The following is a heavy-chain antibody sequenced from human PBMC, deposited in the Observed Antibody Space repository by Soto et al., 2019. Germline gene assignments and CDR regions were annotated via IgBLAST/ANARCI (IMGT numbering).Heavy chain of an antibody. CDR1: GFTFSSYS. CDR2: ISSSSSYI. D-gene: IGHD3-10*01. Sequence: PGGSLRLSCAASGFTFSSYSMNWVRQAPGKGLEWVSSISSSSSYIYYADSVKGRFTISRDNAKNSPYLQMNSLRAEDTAVYYCARDYSMVRGFPPTRGYYYYGMDVWGQGTTVTVYS. V-gene: IGHV3-21*01. J-gene: IGHJ6*02. CDR3: ARDYSMVRGFPPTRGYYYYGMDV.